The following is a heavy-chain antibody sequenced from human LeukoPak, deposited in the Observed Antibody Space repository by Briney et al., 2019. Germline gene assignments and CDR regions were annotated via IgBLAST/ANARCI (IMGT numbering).Heavy chain of an antibody. CDR1: GYTFTSYD. Sequence: ASVKVSCKASGYTFTSYDINWVRQATGQGLEWMGWMNPNSGNTGYAQKFQGRVTMTRNTSISTAYMELSSLRSEDTAVYYCARGLFYPRFWPYYYYYYMDVWSKGTTVTVSS. V-gene: IGHV1-8*01. D-gene: IGHD3-3*01. CDR3: ARGLFYPRFWPYYYYYYMDV. CDR2: MNPNSGNT. J-gene: IGHJ6*03.